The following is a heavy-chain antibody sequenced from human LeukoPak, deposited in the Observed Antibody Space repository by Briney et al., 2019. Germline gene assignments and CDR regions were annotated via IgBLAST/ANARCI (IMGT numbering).Heavy chain of an antibody. V-gene: IGHV4-39*01. CDR2: IYYSGST. D-gene: IGHD6-13*01. Sequence: SETLSLTCTVSGGSTSSSSYYWGWIRQPPGKGLEWIGSIYYSGSTYYNPSLKSRVTISVDTSKNQFSLKLSSVTAADTAVYYCATPYSSSWFGFDYWGQGTLVTVSS. J-gene: IGHJ4*02. CDR1: GGSTSSSSYY. CDR3: ATPYSSSWFGFDY.